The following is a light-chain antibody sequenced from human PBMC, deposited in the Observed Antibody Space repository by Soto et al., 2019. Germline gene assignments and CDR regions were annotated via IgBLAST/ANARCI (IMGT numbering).Light chain of an antibody. V-gene: IGKV1-5*03. CDR3: QQYSGYSRT. CDR2: KTS. Sequence: DIQMTQSPSSLSASVGDRVTITCQASQNINNYLNWYQQKPGKAPRLLIYKTSSLHGGVPSRFSGSGSGTEFTLTISSLQPGDFATYYCQQYSGYSRTFGQGTKVDIK. J-gene: IGKJ1*01. CDR1: QNINNY.